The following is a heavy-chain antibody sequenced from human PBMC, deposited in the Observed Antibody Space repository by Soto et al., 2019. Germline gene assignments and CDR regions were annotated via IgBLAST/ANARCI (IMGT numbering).Heavy chain of an antibody. Sequence: SETLSLTCAVSGGSITSVGYSWSWIRQAPGKGLEWLGYIYQSGSAYYNPSLKSRVTISIDKSKNQFSLKLISVTAADTAVYYCARSYDILTGYPPGGWFDPWGQGTLVTVSS. CDR1: GGSITSVGYS. CDR3: ARSYDILTGYPPGGWFDP. D-gene: IGHD3-9*01. CDR2: IYQSGSA. J-gene: IGHJ5*02. V-gene: IGHV4-30-2*01.